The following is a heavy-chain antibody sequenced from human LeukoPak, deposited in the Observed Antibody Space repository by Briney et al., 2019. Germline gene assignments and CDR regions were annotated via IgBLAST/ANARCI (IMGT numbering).Heavy chain of an antibody. CDR3: ARVRHDYYDSSGYLFDY. Sequence: SVKVSCKASGGTFSSYAISWVRQAPGQGLEWMGRIVPIFGTANYAQKFQGRVTITTDESTSTAYMELSSLRSEDTAVYYCARVRHDYYDSSGYLFDYWGQGTLVTVSS. CDR1: GGTFSSYA. J-gene: IGHJ4*02. D-gene: IGHD3-22*01. CDR2: IVPIFGTA. V-gene: IGHV1-69*05.